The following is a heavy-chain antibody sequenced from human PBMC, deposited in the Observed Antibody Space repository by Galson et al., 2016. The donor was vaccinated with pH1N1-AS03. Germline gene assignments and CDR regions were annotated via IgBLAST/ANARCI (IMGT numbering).Heavy chain of an antibody. CDR3: AAAKKGTPPIFFYYTVDV. CDR2: IDPSDSYI. V-gene: IGHV5-10-1*01. Sequence: QSGAEVKKPGESLTVSCETSQYKFSDYWVHWLRQVPGKGLEWLGRIDPSDSYIDYSPSSRGHVSISVDRSISTAYLQWRSLRASDTAVYYCAAAKKGTPPIFFYYTVDVWGQGTTVIVSS. J-gene: IGHJ6*02. CDR1: QYKFSDYW. D-gene: IGHD2-15*01.